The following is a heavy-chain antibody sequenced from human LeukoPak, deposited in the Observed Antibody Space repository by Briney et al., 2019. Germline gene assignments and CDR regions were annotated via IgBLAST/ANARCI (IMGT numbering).Heavy chain of an antibody. D-gene: IGHD3-16*01. Sequence: GGSLRLSCAASGFTFSTCAMNWVRQAPGRGLEWVANIRHDGSDKYYVDSVKGRFTISRDNAKNSLSLQMNSLRVEDTAVYYCARDGGIGFPFDFWGQGTLVTVSS. CDR3: ARDGGIGFPFDF. CDR1: GFTFSTCA. V-gene: IGHV3-7*01. J-gene: IGHJ4*02. CDR2: IRHDGSDK.